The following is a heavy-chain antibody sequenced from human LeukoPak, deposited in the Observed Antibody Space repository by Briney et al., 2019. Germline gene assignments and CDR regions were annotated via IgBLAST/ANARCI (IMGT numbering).Heavy chain of an antibody. D-gene: IGHD4-23*01. CDR3: ARDGGNNSWYGMDV. CDR1: GFSVSSNY. Sequence: GGSLRLSCAASGFSVSSNYMSWVRQAPGKGLEWVSIIYRVGSTFYADSVEGRFTISRDNSKNTLYLQMNSLRVEDTAIYYCARDGGNNSWYGMDVWGQGTTVTVSS. V-gene: IGHV3-66*01. CDR2: IYRVGST. J-gene: IGHJ6*02.